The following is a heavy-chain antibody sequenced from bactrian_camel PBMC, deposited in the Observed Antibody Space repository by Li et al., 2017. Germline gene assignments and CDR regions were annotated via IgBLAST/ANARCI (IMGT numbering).Heavy chain of an antibody. CDR1: ESRESSDC. V-gene: IGHV3S53*01. Sequence: HVQLVESGGGSVQAGGSLTLSCATSESRESSDCMGWFRQGPGKEREVVAAIDSDGLPSYADSVKDRFTISRNWTTSILYLHMNDLKSEDTAVYYCAAQGTGFICREALMGQGTQVTVS. J-gene: IGHJ4*01. D-gene: IGHD5*01. CDR2: IDSDGLP.